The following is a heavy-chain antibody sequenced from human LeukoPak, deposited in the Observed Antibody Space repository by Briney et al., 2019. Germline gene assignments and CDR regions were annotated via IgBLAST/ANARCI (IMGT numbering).Heavy chain of an antibody. Sequence: ASVKVSCKASGYTFSSYAMHWVRQAPGQRLEWMGWINAGNGNTKYSQKFQGRVTITRDTSASTAYMELSSLRSEDTAVYYCARDSDSSGPAPGYWGQGTLVTVSS. CDR1: GYTFSSYA. J-gene: IGHJ4*02. V-gene: IGHV1-3*01. D-gene: IGHD3-22*01. CDR3: ARDSDSSGPAPGY. CDR2: INAGNGNT.